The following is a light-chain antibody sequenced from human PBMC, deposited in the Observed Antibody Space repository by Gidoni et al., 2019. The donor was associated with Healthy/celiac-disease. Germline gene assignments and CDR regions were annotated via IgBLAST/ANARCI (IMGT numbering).Light chain of an antibody. CDR1: QSVSSY. Sequence: EIVLTQSPATLSLSPGERATLSCRASQSVSSYLAWYQQKPGQAPRLLIYAASNRATGIPARFSGSGSGTDFTLTISSREPEDFAVYYCQQRSNWPLTFXPXTKVDIK. CDR3: QQRSNWPLT. J-gene: IGKJ3*01. CDR2: AAS. V-gene: IGKV3-11*01.